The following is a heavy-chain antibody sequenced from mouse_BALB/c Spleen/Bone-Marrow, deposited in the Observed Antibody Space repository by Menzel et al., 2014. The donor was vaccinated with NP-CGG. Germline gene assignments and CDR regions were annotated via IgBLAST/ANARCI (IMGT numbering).Heavy chain of an antibody. Sequence: EVMLVESGGGLVQPGGSLKLSCAASGFDFSRXWXSWVXQAPXXGXXWXXXIXPDSRTINYSPSLKDKFIISRDNAKNTLCLRLNKVRSEDTALYYCARPDYYGYLNYWGRGTTLTVSS. D-gene: IGHD1-1*01. V-gene: IGHV4-1*02. J-gene: IGHJ2*01. CDR3: ARPDYYGYLNY. CDR1: GFDFSRXW. CDR2: IXPDSRTI.